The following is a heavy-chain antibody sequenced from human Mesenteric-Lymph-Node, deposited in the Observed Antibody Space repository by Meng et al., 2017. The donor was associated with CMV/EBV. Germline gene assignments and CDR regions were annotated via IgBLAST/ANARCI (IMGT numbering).Heavy chain of an antibody. Sequence: ASVKVSCKASGDTFRNYAISWVRQAPGQGLEWMGWISAYNGNTNYAQKLQGRVTMTTDTSTSTAYMELRSLRSDDTAVYYCARDSPGNYYDSSGYYDDAFDIWGQGTMVTVSS. CDR1: GDTFRNYA. CDR2: ISAYNGNT. CDR3: ARDSPGNYYDSSGYYDDAFDI. V-gene: IGHV1-18*01. J-gene: IGHJ3*02. D-gene: IGHD3-22*01.